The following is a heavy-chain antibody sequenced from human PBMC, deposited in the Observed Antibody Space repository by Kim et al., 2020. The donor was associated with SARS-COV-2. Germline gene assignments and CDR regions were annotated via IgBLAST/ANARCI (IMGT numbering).Heavy chain of an antibody. CDR1: GGSISSSSYY. CDR2: IYYSGST. V-gene: IGHV4-39*01. D-gene: IGHD6-6*01. Sequence: SETLSLTCTVSGGSISSSSYYWGWIRQPPGKGLEWIGSIYYSGSTYYNPSLKSRVTISVDTSKNQFSLKLSSVTAADTAVYYCASRYRWSSSRGGWYFDLWGRGTLVTVSS. J-gene: IGHJ2*01. CDR3: ASRYRWSSSRGGWYFDL.